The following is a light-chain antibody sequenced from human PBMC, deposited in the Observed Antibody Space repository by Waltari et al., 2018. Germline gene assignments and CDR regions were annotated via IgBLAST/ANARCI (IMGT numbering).Light chain of an antibody. V-gene: IGLV2-14*03. CDR1: SSDLGAYNY. Sequence: QSALTQPASVSASPGQSITISCTGTSSDLGAYNYVSWFQQHPGNAPKLIIYDVTKWPSGVSNRFSGSKSGNTASLTISGLQTEDEADYYCTSYTTSNTWVFGGGTKLTVL. J-gene: IGLJ3*02. CDR2: DVT. CDR3: TSYTTSNTWV.